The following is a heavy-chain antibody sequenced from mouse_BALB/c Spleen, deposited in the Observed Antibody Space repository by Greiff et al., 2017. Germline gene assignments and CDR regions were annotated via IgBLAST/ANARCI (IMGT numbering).Heavy chain of an antibody. Sequence: EVQVVESGGGLVQPGGSLRLSCATSGFTFTDYYMSWVRQPPGKALEWLGFIRNKANGYTTEYSASVKGRFTISRDNSQSILYLQMNTLRAEDSATYYCARDNYAKYCGYWGQGTTLTVSS. D-gene: IGHD1-1*01. CDR2: IRNKANGYTT. J-gene: IGHJ2*01. CDR3: ARDNYAKYCGY. CDR1: GFTFTDYY. V-gene: IGHV7-3*02.